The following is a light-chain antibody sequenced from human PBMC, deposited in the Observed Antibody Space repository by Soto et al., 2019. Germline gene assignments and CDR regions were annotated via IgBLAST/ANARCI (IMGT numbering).Light chain of an antibody. CDR1: SSNIGSNT. Sequence: QSVLTQPPSASGTPGQRVPISCSGSSSNIGSNTVIWYQQLPGTAPKLLIYNNNQRPSGVPDRFSGSKSGTSASLAISGLQSEDEADYYCAAWDDSLNGVVFGGGTKVTVL. CDR3: AAWDDSLNGVV. J-gene: IGLJ2*01. CDR2: NNN. V-gene: IGLV1-44*01.